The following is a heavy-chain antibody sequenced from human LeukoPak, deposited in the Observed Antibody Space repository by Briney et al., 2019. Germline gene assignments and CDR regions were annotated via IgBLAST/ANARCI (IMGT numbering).Heavy chain of an antibody. CDR3: ARVGNPLVTVFAWFDP. CDR2: MYYSGRT. J-gene: IGHJ5*02. Sequence: SEALSLTCTVSGDSLSSGTYYWGWVRQPPGKGLEWIGSMYYSGRTSYNPSLKSRVTIAGDTSKNQFSLKLTSVTAADTAVYYCARVGNPLVTVFAWFDPWGQGTQVTVSS. CDR1: GDSLSSGTYY. V-gene: IGHV4-39*07. D-gene: IGHD3-3*01.